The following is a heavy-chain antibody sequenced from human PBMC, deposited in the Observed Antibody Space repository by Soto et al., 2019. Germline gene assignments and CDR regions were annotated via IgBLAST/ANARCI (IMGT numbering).Heavy chain of an antibody. CDR3: ARVYCVATSCSYYFDY. V-gene: IGHV3-74*01. D-gene: IGHD2-2*01. CDR2: INSDGSST. Sequence: GGSLRLSCAASGFTFSNNWMHWVRQVPGKGLVWVSRINSDGSSTSYADSVKGRFTISRDNAKNTLYLQMYGLRAEDTAVYYCARVYCVATSCSYYFDYWGQGTLVTVSS. J-gene: IGHJ4*02. CDR1: GFTFSNNW.